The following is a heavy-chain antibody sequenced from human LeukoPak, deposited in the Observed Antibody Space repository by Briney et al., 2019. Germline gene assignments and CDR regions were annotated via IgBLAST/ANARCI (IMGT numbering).Heavy chain of an antibody. V-gene: IGHV3-30*04. D-gene: IGHD2-15*01. CDR1: GFTFSSYA. CDR3: ARDSRGGYCSGGSCYSYAFDI. CDR2: ISYDGSNK. J-gene: IGHJ3*02. Sequence: GGSLRLSCAASGFTFSSYAMHWVRQAPGKGLEWVAVISYDGSNKYYADSVKGRFTISRDNSKNTLYLQMNSLRAEDTAVYYCARDSRGGYCSGGSCYSYAFDIWGQGTMVTVSS.